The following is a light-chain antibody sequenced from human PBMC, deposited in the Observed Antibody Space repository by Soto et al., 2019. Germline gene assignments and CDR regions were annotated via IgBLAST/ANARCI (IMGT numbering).Light chain of an antibody. Sequence: DIQMTQSPSTLSASVGDRVTITCRASQSISSWLAWYQQKPGKASKLLIYDASSLESGVPSRFSGSGSGTEFTLTISSLQPDDFATNYCQQYNSYSQTFGQGTKVEIK. CDR2: DAS. CDR1: QSISSW. J-gene: IGKJ1*01. CDR3: QQYNSYSQT. V-gene: IGKV1-5*01.